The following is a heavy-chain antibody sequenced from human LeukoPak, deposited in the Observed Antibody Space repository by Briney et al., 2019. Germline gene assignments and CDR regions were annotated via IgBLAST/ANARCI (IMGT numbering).Heavy chain of an antibody. D-gene: IGHD7-27*01. CDR2: IFYSGSA. V-gene: IGHV4-39*02. J-gene: IGHJ4*02. CDR1: GGSMRNENYD. Sequence: PSETLSLTXTISGGSMRNENYDWGWIRQPPGKGLEWIGSIFYSGSADYNPSLQSRVTMSVETSNNQLSLKLSSVTAADTAVYYCARDLSSTPNWEFDYWGQGTLVTVSS. CDR3: ARDLSSTPNWEFDY.